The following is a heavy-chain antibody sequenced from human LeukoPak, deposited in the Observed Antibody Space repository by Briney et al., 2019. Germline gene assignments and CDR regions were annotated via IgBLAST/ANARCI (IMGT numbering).Heavy chain of an antibody. CDR3: AKSMLGLLRYYFDY. CDR2: ISGSGGST. CDR1: GFTFSSYA. Sequence: PGGSLRLSCAASGFTFSSYAMSWVRQATGKGLEWVSAISGSGGSTYYADSVKGRFTISRDNSKNTLYLQMNSLRAEDTAVYYCAKSMLGLLRYYFDYWGQGTLVTVSS. V-gene: IGHV3-23*01. J-gene: IGHJ4*02. D-gene: IGHD3-22*01.